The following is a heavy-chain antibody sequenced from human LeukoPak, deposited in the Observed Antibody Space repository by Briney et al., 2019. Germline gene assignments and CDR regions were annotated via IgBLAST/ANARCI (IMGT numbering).Heavy chain of an antibody. V-gene: IGHV1-2*02. CDR3: ARGSSLYYYYYMDV. D-gene: IGHD6-6*01. J-gene: IGHJ6*03. CDR1: GYTFTGYY. Sequence: ASVKVSCKASGYTFTGYYMHWVRQAPGQGLEWMGWINPNSGGTNYAQKFQGRVTMTRDMSTSTVYMELSSLRSEDTAVYYCARGSSLYYYYYMDVWGKGTTVTVSS. CDR2: INPNSGGT.